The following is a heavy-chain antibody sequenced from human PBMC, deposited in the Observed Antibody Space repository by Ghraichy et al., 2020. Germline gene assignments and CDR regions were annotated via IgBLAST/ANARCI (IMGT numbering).Heavy chain of an antibody. CDR2: IHHGGST. CDR3: VRNGYYALEY. V-gene: IGHV4-4*02. D-gene: IGHD3-22*01. J-gene: IGHJ4*02. CDR1: GGSISSGDW. Sequence: ESLNISCAVSGGSISSGDWWSWVRQPPGRGLEWIGEIHHGGSTNYNPSLKSRVTISVDKSKNQLSLRLSSVTAADTAVYHCVRNGYYALEYWGQGTLVTVSS.